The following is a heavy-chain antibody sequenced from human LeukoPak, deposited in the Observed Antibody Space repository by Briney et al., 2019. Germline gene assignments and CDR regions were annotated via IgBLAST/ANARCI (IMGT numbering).Heavy chain of an antibody. D-gene: IGHD3-10*01. CDR1: GGSINTYY. Sequence: SETLSLTCTVSGGSINTYYWSWLRQSAGKGLEWVGRIYTSGSTNYSPSLKSRVTMSVDTSENQFSLKLSSVTAADTAVYYCARLFYGSGSRYFDSWGQGTLVTVSS. CDR3: ARLFYGSGSRYFDS. CDR2: IYTSGST. J-gene: IGHJ4*02. V-gene: IGHV4-4*07.